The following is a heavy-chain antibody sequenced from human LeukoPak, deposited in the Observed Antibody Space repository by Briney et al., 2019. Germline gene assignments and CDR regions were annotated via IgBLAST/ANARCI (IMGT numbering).Heavy chain of an antibody. CDR3: AKIPGDRPDD. V-gene: IGHV4-59*03. Sequence: SETLSLTCTVSGGFIISSYWTWIRQPPGKGLEWIGYMYNSGRTTNYNPSLKSRATISMDTSKNQFSLNLKSVTAADTAIYYCAKIPGDRPDDWGQGTLVTVS. D-gene: IGHD7-27*01. CDR1: GGFIISSY. CDR2: MYNSGRTT. J-gene: IGHJ4*02.